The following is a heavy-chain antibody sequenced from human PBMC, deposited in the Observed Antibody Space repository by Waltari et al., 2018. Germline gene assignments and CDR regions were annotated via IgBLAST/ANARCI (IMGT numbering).Heavy chain of an antibody. Sequence: QVQLVQSGAEVKKPGASVKVSCKASGYTFTSYDINWVRQATGQGLDVMGWMNPNSGNTGYAQKFQGRVTMTRNTSISTAYMELNSLRAEDTAVYYCARGGEVVTAILRYFDYWGQGTLVTVSS. V-gene: IGHV1-8*01. D-gene: IGHD2-21*02. CDR2: MNPNSGNT. CDR1: GYTFTSYD. CDR3: ARGGEVVTAILRYFDY. J-gene: IGHJ4*02.